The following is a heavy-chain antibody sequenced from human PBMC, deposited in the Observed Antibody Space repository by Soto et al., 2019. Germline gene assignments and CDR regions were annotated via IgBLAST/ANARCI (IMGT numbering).Heavy chain of an antibody. Sequence: QVQLVESGGDLVKRGGSLRLSCAASGHTFSDYYMSWIRQAPGKGLEWISYIDTSSTKIYYADSVKGRFTISRDNAKNSLYLVMISLRDEDTAVYHCASHYAMWSGYISPVDYWGQGTLLTVSS. D-gene: IGHD3-3*01. CDR1: GHTFSDYY. CDR2: IDTSSTKI. J-gene: IGHJ4*02. V-gene: IGHV3-11*01. CDR3: ASHYAMWSGYISPVDY.